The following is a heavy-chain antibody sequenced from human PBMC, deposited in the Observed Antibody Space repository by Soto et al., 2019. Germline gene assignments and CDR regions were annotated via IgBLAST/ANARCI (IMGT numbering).Heavy chain of an antibody. Sequence: QVQLVQSGAEVKKPGSSVKVSCKVSGDTFSSYGISWVRQAPGQGLEWMGGIIPMYGTANYSQKFQGRVTITADEPTTAAYMELSSLRSEDTAVYLCVREQGYCTRRRCYRDYYYDGMDVGGQGTTVTVSS. J-gene: IGHJ6*02. CDR1: GDTFSSYG. CDR3: VREQGYCTRRRCYRDYYYDGMDV. D-gene: IGHD2-2*02. V-gene: IGHV1-69*01. CDR2: IIPMYGTA.